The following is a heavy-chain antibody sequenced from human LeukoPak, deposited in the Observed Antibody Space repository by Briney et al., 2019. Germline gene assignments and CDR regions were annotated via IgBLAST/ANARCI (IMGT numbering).Heavy chain of an antibody. V-gene: IGHV1-2*02. CDR3: VSWAGGNSDVASFDY. D-gene: IGHD2-21*01. CDR1: GYTFTDYY. Sequence: ASVKVSCKASGYTFTDYYIHWVRQAPGQEFEWMGWITHKSGATKFAQKFQGRVTLTRDTSIRTVYMELSNLISDDTATYYCVSWAGGNSDVASFDYWGQGTLATVSS. J-gene: IGHJ4*02. CDR2: ITHKSGAT.